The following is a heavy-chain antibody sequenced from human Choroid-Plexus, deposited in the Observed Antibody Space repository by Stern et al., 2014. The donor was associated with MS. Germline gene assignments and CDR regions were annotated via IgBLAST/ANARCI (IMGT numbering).Heavy chain of an antibody. CDR3: AKDRQWSTYFFDY. CDR2: ISYDGSDK. Sequence: VQLVESGGGVAQPGRPLILSCAASGFTFSNFGMHWVRQAPGKGLEWVALISYDGSDKYYADSVKGRFTIFRDNSKNTLYMHMNSLRAEDTAVYYCAKDRQWSTYFFDYWGPGSRGPVPP. J-gene: IGHJ4*02. CDR1: GFTFSNFG. D-gene: IGHD6-19*01. V-gene: IGHV3-30*18.